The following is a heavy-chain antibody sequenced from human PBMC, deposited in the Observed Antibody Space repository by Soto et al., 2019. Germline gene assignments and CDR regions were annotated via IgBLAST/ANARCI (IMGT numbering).Heavy chain of an antibody. CDR3: ARDQAIVVVPAAIPRSYYYGMDV. V-gene: IGHV1-69*13. D-gene: IGHD2-2*02. Sequence: GASVKVSCKASGCTFSSYAISWVRQAPGQGLEWMGGIIPIFGTANYAQKFQGRVTITADESTSTAYMELSSLRSEDTAVYYCARDQAIVVVPAAIPRSYYYGMDVWGQGTTVTVSS. CDR2: IIPIFGTA. CDR1: GCTFSSYA. J-gene: IGHJ6*02.